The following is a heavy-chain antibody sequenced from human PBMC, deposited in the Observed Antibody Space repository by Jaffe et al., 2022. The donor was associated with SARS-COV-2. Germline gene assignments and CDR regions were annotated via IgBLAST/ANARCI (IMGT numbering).Heavy chain of an antibody. V-gene: IGHV3-48*03. J-gene: IGHJ6*02. CDR2: ISSSGSTI. CDR1: GFTFSSYE. Sequence: EVQLVESGGGLVQPGGSLRLSCAASGFTFSSYEMNWVRQAPGKGLEWVSYISSSGSTIYYADSVKGRFTISRDNAKNSLYLQMNSLRAEDTAVYYCARDTPLLGMDVWGQGTTVTVSS. D-gene: IGHD2-21*01. CDR3: ARDTPLLGMDV.